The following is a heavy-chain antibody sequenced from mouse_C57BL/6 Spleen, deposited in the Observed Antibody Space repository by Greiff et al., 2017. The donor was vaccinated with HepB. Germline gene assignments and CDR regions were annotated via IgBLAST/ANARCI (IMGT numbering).Heavy chain of an antibody. V-gene: IGHV5-6*01. CDR1: GFTFSSYG. CDR3: ARPGSSYDYWYFDV. J-gene: IGHJ1*03. D-gene: IGHD1-1*01. CDR2: ISSGGSYT. Sequence: EVKLVESGGDLVKPGGSLKLSCAASGFTFSSYGMSWVRQTPDKRLEWVATISSGGSYTYYPDSVKGRFTISRDNAKNTLYLQMSSLKSEDTAMYYFARPGSSYDYWYFDVWGTGTTVTVSS.